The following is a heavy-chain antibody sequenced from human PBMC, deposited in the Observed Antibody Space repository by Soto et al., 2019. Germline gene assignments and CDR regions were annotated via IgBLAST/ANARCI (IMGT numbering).Heavy chain of an antibody. CDR1: GFTFSSYE. Sequence: EVQLVESGGGLVQPGGSLRLSCAASGFTFSSYEMNWVRQAPGKGLEWVSYISSSGSTIYYADSVKGRFTISRDNAKNSLYLQMNSLRAEDTAVYYCARMGRLVDFWSGYAEDGDYWGQGTLVTVSS. D-gene: IGHD3-3*01. CDR2: ISSSGSTI. J-gene: IGHJ4*02. V-gene: IGHV3-48*03. CDR3: ARMGRLVDFWSGYAEDGDY.